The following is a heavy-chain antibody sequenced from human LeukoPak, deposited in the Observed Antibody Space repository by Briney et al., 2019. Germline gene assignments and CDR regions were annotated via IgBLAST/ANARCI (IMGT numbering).Heavy chain of an antibody. D-gene: IGHD3-9*01. CDR2: IYTSGST. CDR3: ARDRAGDYDILTGYYRGGYWFDP. V-gene: IGHV4-4*07. J-gene: IGHJ5*02. Sequence: PSETLSLTCTVSGGSISSYYWSWIRQPAGKGLEWIGRIYTSGSTNYNPSLKSRVTMSVDTSKNQFSLKLSSVTAADTAVYYCARDRAGDYDILTGYYRGGYWFDPWGQGTLVTVSS. CDR1: GGSISSYY.